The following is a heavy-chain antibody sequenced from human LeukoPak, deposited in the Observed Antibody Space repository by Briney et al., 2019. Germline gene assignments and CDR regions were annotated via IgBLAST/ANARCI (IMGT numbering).Heavy chain of an antibody. V-gene: IGHV3-49*04. CDR3: TRYKGQYSGYEGFYY. CDR2: INSKAYGGKT. CDR1: GFTFGDYA. D-gene: IGHD5-12*01. J-gene: IGHJ4*02. Sequence: PGGSLRLSCTDSGFTFGDYAMSWVRQAPGKGLEGVGLINSKAYGGKTKYAASVKGRFTISRDDSKSIAYLQMNSLKTEDTAVYYCTRYKGQYSGYEGFYYWGQGTLVTVSS.